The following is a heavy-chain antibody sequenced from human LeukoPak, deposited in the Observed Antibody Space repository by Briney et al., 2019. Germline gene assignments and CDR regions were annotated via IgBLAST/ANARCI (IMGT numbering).Heavy chain of an antibody. CDR3: ARERMYSGSGSTYPYYDY. CDR1: GFTFSSYW. J-gene: IGHJ4*02. CDR2: IKPDGSEK. Sequence: PGGSLRLSCAASGFTFSSYWMSWVRQSPGKGLDWVANIKPDGSEKSFMDSVKGRFTISRDNAKNALYLEMNSLRAEDTAEYFCARERMYSGSGSTYPYYDYWGQGTLVTVSS. D-gene: IGHD3-10*01. V-gene: IGHV3-7*01.